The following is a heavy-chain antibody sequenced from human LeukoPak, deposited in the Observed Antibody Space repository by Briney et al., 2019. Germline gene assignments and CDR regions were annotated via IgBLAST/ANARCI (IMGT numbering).Heavy chain of an antibody. CDR2: IKSKTDGGTT. V-gene: IGHV3-15*01. D-gene: IGHD5-18*01. CDR3: TTDQSYGYLPISY. CDR1: GFTFSNAW. Sequence: GGSLRLSCAASGFTFSNAWMSWVRQAPGKGRDWVGRIKSKTDGGTTDYAAPVKGRFTISRDDSKNTLYLQMNSLKTEDTAVYYCTTDQSYGYLPISYWGQGTLVTVSS. J-gene: IGHJ4*02.